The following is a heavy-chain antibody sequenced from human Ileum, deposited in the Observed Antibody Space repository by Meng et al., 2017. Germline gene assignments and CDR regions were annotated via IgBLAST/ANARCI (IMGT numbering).Heavy chain of an antibody. CDR1: GFTFKFYG. D-gene: IGHD1-1*01. CDR2: IHNDENAP. CDR3: ATDGPDHDINN. Sequence: VPLEESGGGEVQPGRSLRLSCAASGFTFKFYGMHWVRQAPGKGLEWVAFIHNDENAPFYADSVKGRFTISRDNSKNTLYLQLNSLRAEDTAVYYCATDGPDHDINNWGRGTLVTVSS. J-gene: IGHJ4*02. V-gene: IGHV3-30*02.